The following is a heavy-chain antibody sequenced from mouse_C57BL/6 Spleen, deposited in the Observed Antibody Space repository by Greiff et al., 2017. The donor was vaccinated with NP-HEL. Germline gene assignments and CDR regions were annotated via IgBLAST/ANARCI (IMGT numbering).Heavy chain of an antibody. Sequence: QVQLQQPGAELVMPGASVKLSCKASGYTFTSYWMHWVKQRPGQGLEWIGEIDPSDSYTNYNQKFKGKSTLTVDKSSSTAYMQLSSLTSEDSAVYYCARRGDSDGAMDYWGQGTSVTVSS. J-gene: IGHJ4*01. D-gene: IGHD2-13*01. CDR3: ARRGDSDGAMDY. V-gene: IGHV1-69*01. CDR2: IDPSDSYT. CDR1: GYTFTSYW.